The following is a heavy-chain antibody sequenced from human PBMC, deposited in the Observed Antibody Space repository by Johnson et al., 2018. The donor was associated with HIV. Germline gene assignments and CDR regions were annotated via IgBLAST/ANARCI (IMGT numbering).Heavy chain of an antibody. J-gene: IGHJ3*02. D-gene: IGHD6-19*01. Sequence: VQLVESGGGLVQPGGSLRLSCAASGFTFSSYAMSWVRQAPGKGLEWVSAISGSGGSTYYADSVKGRFTISRDNAKNSLYLQMNKLRAEDTAVYYCARDQGGGRGSGHPNAFDSWGQGTMVTVSS. CDR1: GFTFSSYA. V-gene: IGHV3-23*04. CDR2: ISGSGGST. CDR3: ARDQGGGRGSGHPNAFDS.